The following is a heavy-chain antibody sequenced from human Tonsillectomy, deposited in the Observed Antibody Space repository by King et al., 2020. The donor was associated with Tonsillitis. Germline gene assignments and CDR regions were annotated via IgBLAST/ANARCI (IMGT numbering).Heavy chain of an antibody. CDR3: APSSPLPSSFGSGPPSFDY. CDR2: IYWNDDK. D-gene: IGHD3-10*01. Sequence: ITLKESGPTLVKPTQTLTLTCTFSGFSLSTSGVGVGWIRQPPGKALEWLALIYWNDDKRYSPSLKSRLTITKDTSKNQVVLTMTNMDPVDTATYYCAPSSPLPSSFGSGPPSFDYWGQGTLVTVSS. V-gene: IGHV2-5*01. CDR1: GFSLSTSGVG. J-gene: IGHJ4*02.